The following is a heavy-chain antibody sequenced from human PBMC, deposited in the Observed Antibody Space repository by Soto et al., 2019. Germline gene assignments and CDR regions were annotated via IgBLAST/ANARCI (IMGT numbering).Heavy chain of an antibody. CDR2: IYYSGST. V-gene: IGHV4-30-4*01. CDR3: ARGSHYDILTNWFDP. Sequence: QVQLQESGPGLVKPSQTLSLTCTVSGGSISSGDYYWSWIRQPPGKGLEWIGYIYYSGSTYYNPSLTSRVTISVDTSKNQFSLKLSSVTAADTAVYYCARGSHYDILTNWFDPWGQGTLVTVSS. J-gene: IGHJ5*02. CDR1: GGSISSGDYY. D-gene: IGHD3-9*01.